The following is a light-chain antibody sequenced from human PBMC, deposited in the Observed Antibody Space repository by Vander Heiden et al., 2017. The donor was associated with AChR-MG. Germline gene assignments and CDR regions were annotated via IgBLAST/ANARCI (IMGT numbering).Light chain of an antibody. V-gene: IGKV3-15*01. CDR2: GAS. CDR1: QSVSSN. J-gene: IGKJ1*01. CDR3: QQYNSWPPWT. Sequence: DIVMTQSPATLSESPGERATLSCRASQSVSSNLAWYQQTPGQAPRLLIYGASTRATGIPARFSGSGSGTEFTLTISSLQSEDFAVYYCQQYNSWPPWTFGQGTKVEIK.